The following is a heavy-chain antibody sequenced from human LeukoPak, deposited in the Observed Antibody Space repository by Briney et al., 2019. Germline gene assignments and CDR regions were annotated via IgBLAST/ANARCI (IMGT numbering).Heavy chain of an antibody. CDR1: GGSISSYY. CDR2: IYYSGST. CDR3: ATQLGGLEAFDI. Sequence: SETLSLTCTVSGGSISSYYWSWIRQPPGKGLEWIGYIYYSGSTNYNPSLKSRVTISVDTSKNQFSLKLSSVTAADTAVYYCATQLGGLEAFDIWGQGTMVTVSS. D-gene: IGHD2-15*01. J-gene: IGHJ3*02. V-gene: IGHV4-59*01.